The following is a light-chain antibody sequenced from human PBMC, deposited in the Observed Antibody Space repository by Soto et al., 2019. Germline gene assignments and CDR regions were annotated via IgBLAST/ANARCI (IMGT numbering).Light chain of an antibody. CDR2: DVS. J-gene: IGLJ2*01. CDR1: SNDVGGYNY. CDR3: SSYTSSSTLVV. V-gene: IGLV2-14*01. Sequence: QSALTQPASVSGSPGQSITISCTGTSNDVGGYNYVSWYQQHPGEAPKLMIYDVSNRPSGVSNRFSGSKSDNTASLTISGLQAEDEADYYCSSYTSSSTLVVFGGGTQLTVL.